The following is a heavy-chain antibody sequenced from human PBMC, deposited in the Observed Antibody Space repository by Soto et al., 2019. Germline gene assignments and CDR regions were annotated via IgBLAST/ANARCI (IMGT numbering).Heavy chain of an antibody. J-gene: IGHJ3*02. CDR3: ARDLSGDYGALDT. CDR2: INPNSGGT. CDR1: GYTFTGYY. Sequence: ASVKVSCKASGYTFTGYYMHWVRQAPGQGLEWMGWINPNSGGTNYAQKFQGWVTMTRDTSISTAYMELSRLRSDDTAVYYCARDLSGDYGALDTWGQGTMVTVSS. D-gene: IGHD4-17*01. V-gene: IGHV1-2*04.